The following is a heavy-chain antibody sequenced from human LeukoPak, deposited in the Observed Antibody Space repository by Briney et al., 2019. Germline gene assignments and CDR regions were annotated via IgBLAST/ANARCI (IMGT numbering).Heavy chain of an antibody. V-gene: IGHV4-59*08. CDR3: ARHRVLRYFDWLLLPPHYYYYYGMDV. CDR1: GGSISSYY. Sequence: SENLSLTCTVSGGSISSYYWSWIRQPPGKGLEWIGYIYYSGSTNYNPSLKSRVTISVDTSKNQFSLKLSSVTAADTAVYYCARHRVLRYFDWLLLPPHYYYYYGMDVWGQGTTVTVSS. D-gene: IGHD3-9*01. J-gene: IGHJ6*02. CDR2: IYYSGST.